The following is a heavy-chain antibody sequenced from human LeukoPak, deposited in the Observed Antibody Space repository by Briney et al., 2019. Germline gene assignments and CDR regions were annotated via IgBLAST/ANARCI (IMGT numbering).Heavy chain of an antibody. D-gene: IGHD4-17*01. CDR3: ARAGLNGDVDY. CDR1: GDSISSYY. Sequence: PSETLSLTCTVSGDSISSYYWTWIRQPPGRGLEWIAYIYYSGDTNYNPSLKSRVTISIDASKNQFSLKLSSVTAADTAVYYCARAGLNGDVDYWGQGTLVTVSS. CDR2: IYYSGDT. V-gene: IGHV4-59*12. J-gene: IGHJ4*02.